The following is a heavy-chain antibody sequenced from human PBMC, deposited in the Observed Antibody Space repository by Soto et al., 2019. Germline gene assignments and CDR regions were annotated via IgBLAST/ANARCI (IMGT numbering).Heavy chain of an antibody. D-gene: IGHD1-26*01. V-gene: IGHV4-4*02. J-gene: IGHJ4*02. CDR3: ARVYSGSYSDY. CDR1: GGSIRSNNR. Sequence: QVQLQESGPGLVKPSGTLSLSCAVSGGSIRSNNRWSWVRHPPGKGLEWMGEIFHSGSTNYNPSPQPRATISVDKSKNQFSPKLSSVTAADTAVYYCARVYSGSYSDYWGQGTLVTVSS. CDR2: IFHSGST.